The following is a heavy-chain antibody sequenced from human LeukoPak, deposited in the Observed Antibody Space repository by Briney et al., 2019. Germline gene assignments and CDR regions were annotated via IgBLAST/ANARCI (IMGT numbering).Heavy chain of an antibody. CDR3: ATGSGHYYDR. J-gene: IGHJ4*02. CDR1: GFTVSDSY. V-gene: IGHV3-33*08. D-gene: IGHD3-3*01. Sequence: GGSLRLSCAVSGFTVSDSYTSWVRQAPGKGLEWVAVVHDDGDTKYYVDSVKGRFTISRDNSKNTLYLQMSTLRDEDTAIYYCATGSGHYYDRWGQGTLVTVSS. CDR2: VHDDGDTK.